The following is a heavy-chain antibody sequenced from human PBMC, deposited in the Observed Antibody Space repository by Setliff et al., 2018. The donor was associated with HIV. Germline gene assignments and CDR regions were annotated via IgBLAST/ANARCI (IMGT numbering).Heavy chain of an antibody. CDR1: GVSINTGSFY. V-gene: IGHV4-61*02. D-gene: IGHD3-16*01. CDR2: IYTSGST. CDR3: ARGDPFTDFDS. Sequence: PSETLSLTCTVSGVSINTGSFYWNWIRQPAGKGLEWIGRIYTSGSTNYNPSLKSRVTMSVDTSKNQFSLKLSSVTAADTAVYYCARGDPFTDFDSWGQGTLVTVSS. J-gene: IGHJ4*02.